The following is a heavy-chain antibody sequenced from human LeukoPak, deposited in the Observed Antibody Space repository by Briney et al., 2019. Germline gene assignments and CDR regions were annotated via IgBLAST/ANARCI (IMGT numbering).Heavy chain of an antibody. D-gene: IGHD1-26*01. CDR3: ARRFPSGSYQSSDY. J-gene: IGHJ4*02. V-gene: IGHV1-2*02. CDR2: INPNSGGT. Sequence: ASVKVSCKASGYTFTGYYMHWVRQAPGQGLEWMGWINPNSGGTNYAQKFQGRVTMTRGTSISTAYMELSRLRSDDTAVYYCARRFPSGSYQSSDYWGQGTLVTVSS. CDR1: GYTFTGYY.